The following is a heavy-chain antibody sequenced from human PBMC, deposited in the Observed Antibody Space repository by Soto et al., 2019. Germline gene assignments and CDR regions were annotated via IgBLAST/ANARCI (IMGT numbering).Heavy chain of an antibody. V-gene: IGHV5-51*01. Sequence: PGESLKISCXGSGYSFTSYWIGWVSQMPGKGLERMGIIYPGDSDTRYSPSFQCQVTTSADKSISTAYLQWSSLKASDTAMYYCARHYCSSTNCDRVYYYYYGMDVWGQGTTVTVSS. J-gene: IGHJ6*02. CDR2: IYPGDSDT. D-gene: IGHD2-2*01. CDR3: ARHYCSSTNCDRVYYYYYGMDV. CDR1: GYSFTSYW.